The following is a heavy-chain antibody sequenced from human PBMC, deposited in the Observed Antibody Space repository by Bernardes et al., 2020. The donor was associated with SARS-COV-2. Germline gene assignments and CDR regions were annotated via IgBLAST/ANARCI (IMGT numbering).Heavy chain of an antibody. Sequence: TLSLTCAVSDDAISSGSFYWSWIRQPAGKGLEWVVRISASGSTNYNPSLKSRVTMSVDTSKNQFSLKLTSVTAADTAVYYCARDGRISVPGTDYFDFWGQGILVTVSS. CDR2: ISASGST. D-gene: IGHD6-19*01. J-gene: IGHJ4*02. V-gene: IGHV4-61*02. CDR1: DDAISSGSFY. CDR3: ARDGRISVPGTDYFDF.